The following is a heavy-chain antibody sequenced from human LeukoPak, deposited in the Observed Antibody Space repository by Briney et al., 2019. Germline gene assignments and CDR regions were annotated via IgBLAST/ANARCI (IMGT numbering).Heavy chain of an antibody. D-gene: IGHD2-2*01. CDR1: GYTFTGYY. CDR3: ARGRRDCSSTSCYHYMDV. CDR2: INPNSGGT. Sequence: ASVKVSCKASGYTFTGYYMHWVRQAPGQGLEWMGWINPNSGGTNYAQKFQGRVTMTRDTSISTAYMELSRLRSDDTAVYYCARGRRDCSSTSCYHYMDVWGKGTTVTISS. J-gene: IGHJ6*03. V-gene: IGHV1-2*02.